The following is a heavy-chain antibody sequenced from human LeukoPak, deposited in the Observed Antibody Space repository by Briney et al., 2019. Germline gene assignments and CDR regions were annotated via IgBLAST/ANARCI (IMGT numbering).Heavy chain of an antibody. Sequence: ASVKVSCKASGYTFTSYDINWVRQATGQGLEWMGWMNPNSGNTGYAQKFQGRVTMTRNTSISTAYMELSSLRSEDTAVYYCARGVEMATILDLGDWYYYYGMDVWGQGTTVTVSS. V-gene: IGHV1-8*01. D-gene: IGHD5-24*01. CDR3: ARGVEMATILDLGDWYYYYGMDV. J-gene: IGHJ6*02. CDR2: MNPNSGNT. CDR1: GYTFTSYD.